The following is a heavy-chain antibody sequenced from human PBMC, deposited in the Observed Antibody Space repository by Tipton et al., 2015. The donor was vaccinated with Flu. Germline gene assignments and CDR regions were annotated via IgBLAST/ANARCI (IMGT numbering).Heavy chain of an antibody. CDR3: AGGGSLTIFGVVTYNWFDP. CDR2: INYSGST. CDR1: GGSISSSSYY. D-gene: IGHD3-3*01. J-gene: IGHJ5*02. V-gene: IGHV4-39*07. Sequence: TLSLTCTVSGGSISSSSYYWGWIRQPPGKGLEWIGIINYSGSTYHNPPLKSRVTISVDTSKNQFSLNLSSVTDADTAVYYCAGGGSLTIFGVVTYNWFDPWGQGTLVTVSS.